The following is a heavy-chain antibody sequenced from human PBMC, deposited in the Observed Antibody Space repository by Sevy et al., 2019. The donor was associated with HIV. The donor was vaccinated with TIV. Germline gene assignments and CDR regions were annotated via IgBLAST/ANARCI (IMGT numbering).Heavy chain of an antibody. CDR3: ARGLSFLEWLFPYYYYGMDV. CDR1: GGSFSGYY. V-gene: IGHV4-34*01. CDR2: INHSGST. Sequence: SETLSLTCAVYGGSFSGYYWSWIRQPPGKWLEWIGEINHSGSTNYNPSLKSRVTISVDTSKNQFSLKLSSVTAADTAVYYCARGLSFLEWLFPYYYYGMDVWGQGTTVTVSS. J-gene: IGHJ6*02. D-gene: IGHD3-3*01.